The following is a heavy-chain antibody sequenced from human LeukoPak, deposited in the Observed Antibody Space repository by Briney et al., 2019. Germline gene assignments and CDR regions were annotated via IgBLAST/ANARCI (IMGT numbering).Heavy chain of an antibody. J-gene: IGHJ4*02. D-gene: IGHD5-18*01. CDR2: INHSGST. Sequence: PSETLSLTCAVYGGSFSGYYWSWIRQPPGKGLEWIGEINHSGSTNYNPSLKSRVTISVDTSKNQFSLKLSSVTAADTAVYYCAEGRNSYEFLYDYWGQGTLVTVSS. CDR1: GGSFSGYY. CDR3: AEGRNSYEFLYDY. V-gene: IGHV4-34*01.